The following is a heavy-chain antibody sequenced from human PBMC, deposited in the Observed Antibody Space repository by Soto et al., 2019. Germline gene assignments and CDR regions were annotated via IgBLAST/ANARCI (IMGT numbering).Heavy chain of an antibody. Sequence: QVQLVQSGPEVKKTGASVKVSCRASGYFFTSYAIHWVRQAPGPRLEWLGWINAANGHTKYSQNFQGRVMITRDTSANTVYMEVSSLKSGDTAVYYCARGSIAVAGRNQLDYWGQGTRVTVFS. CDR3: ARGSIAVAGRNQLDY. CDR1: GYFFTSYA. J-gene: IGHJ4*02. CDR2: INAANGHT. D-gene: IGHD6-19*01. V-gene: IGHV1-3*01.